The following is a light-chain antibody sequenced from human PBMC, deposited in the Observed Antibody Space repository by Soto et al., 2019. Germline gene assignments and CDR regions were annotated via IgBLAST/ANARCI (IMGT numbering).Light chain of an antibody. Sequence: IEMTQSPDTLSVSPGERVTLSCRASPGVRNNLAWYQQKPGQAPRLLIYGASTRASTNPARFSGSGFGTDFTLTISGLQPGDVAVYYCQQYEGWPLTFGGGTKVEVK. V-gene: IGKV3-15*01. CDR2: GAS. CDR1: PGVRNN. CDR3: QQYEGWPLT. J-gene: IGKJ4*01.